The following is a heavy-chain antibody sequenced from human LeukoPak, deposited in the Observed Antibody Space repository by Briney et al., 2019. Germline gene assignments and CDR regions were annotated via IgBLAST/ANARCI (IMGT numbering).Heavy chain of an antibody. V-gene: IGHV3-23*01. Sequence: GASLRLSCAASGFIFGNYGMNWVRQRPGEGLEWVSSLSINGGNTYYADAVKGRFTISRDNSKNTLYLQMDSLRAEDTATYYCANAVGLNQYTFDYWGQGTLVTVSS. J-gene: IGHJ4*02. CDR2: LSINGGNT. CDR3: ANAVGLNQYTFDY. D-gene: IGHD1-26*01. CDR1: GFIFGNYG.